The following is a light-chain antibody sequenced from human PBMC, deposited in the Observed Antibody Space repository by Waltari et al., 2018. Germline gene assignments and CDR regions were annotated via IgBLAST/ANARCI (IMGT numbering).Light chain of an antibody. CDR3: QTGGHGTWV. CDR1: RGHSSNV. Sequence: QLVLTQSPSASASLGASVKLTCTLSRGHSSNVIAWLQQQPEKGPRYLMKVNSDGSNSKGDEIPDRFSGSSSGAERYLTISSLQSEDEADYYCQTGGHGTWVFGGGTKLTVL. V-gene: IGLV4-69*01. J-gene: IGLJ3*02. CDR2: VNSDGSN.